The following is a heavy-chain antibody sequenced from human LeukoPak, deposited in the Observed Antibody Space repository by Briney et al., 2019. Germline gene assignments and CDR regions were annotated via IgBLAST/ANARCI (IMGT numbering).Heavy chain of an antibody. D-gene: IGHD6-13*01. CDR3: ASISTYSSSWSRFDY. Sequence: SETLSLTCTVSGDSISNSRHYWSWIRQPAGKALEWIGRIYPSGNTNYNPSLKSRVTISVDTSKNQFSLKLSSVTAADTAVYYCASISTYSSSWSRFDYWGQGTLVTVSS. CDR1: GDSISNSRHY. V-gene: IGHV4-61*02. CDR2: IYPSGNT. J-gene: IGHJ4*02.